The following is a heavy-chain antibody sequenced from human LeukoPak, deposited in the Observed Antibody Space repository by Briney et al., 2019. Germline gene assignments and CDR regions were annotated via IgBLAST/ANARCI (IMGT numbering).Heavy chain of an antibody. CDR2: INPNSGGT. CDR1: GYTFTGYY. Sequence: ASVKVSCKASGYTFTGYYMHWVRQAPGQGLEWMGRINPNSGGTNYAQKFQGRVTMTRDTSISTAYMELSRLGSDDTAVYYCARVPAPARYSDAPIDYWGQGTLVTVSS. V-gene: IGHV1-2*06. CDR3: ARVPAPARYSDAPIDY. D-gene: IGHD5-18*01. J-gene: IGHJ4*02.